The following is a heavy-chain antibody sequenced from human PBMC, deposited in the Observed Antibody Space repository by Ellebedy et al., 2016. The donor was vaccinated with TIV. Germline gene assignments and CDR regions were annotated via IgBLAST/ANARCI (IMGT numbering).Heavy chain of an antibody. CDR3: ARRERGYNSAFDY. D-gene: IGHD5-24*01. CDR1: GFTFDDYT. V-gene: IGHV3-43*01. Sequence: GGSLRLXXAASGFTFDDYTMHWVRQAPGKGLEWVSLISWDGGSTYYADSVKGRFTISRDNSKNSLYLQMNSLRTEDTALYYCARRERGYNSAFDYWGQGTLVTVSS. CDR2: ISWDGGST. J-gene: IGHJ4*02.